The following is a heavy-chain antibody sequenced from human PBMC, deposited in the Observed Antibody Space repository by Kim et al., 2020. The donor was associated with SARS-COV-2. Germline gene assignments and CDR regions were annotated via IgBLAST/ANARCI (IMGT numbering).Heavy chain of an antibody. CDR2: IGSNGGST. CDR1: GFTFSNYA. J-gene: IGHJ4*02. V-gene: IGHV3-64D*06. Sequence: GGSLRLSCSASGFTFSNYAMHWVRQAPGKGLEYVSAIGSNGGSTHYADSVKDRFTISRDNSKNTLYLQMSSLRPEDRAVYYCVKDRLSRYSDGYLDYWGPGSLVTVSS. D-gene: IGHD5-18*01. CDR3: VKDRLSRYSDGYLDY.